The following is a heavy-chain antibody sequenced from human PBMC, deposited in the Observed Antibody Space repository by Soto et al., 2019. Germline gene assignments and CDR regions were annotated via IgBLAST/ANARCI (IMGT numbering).Heavy chain of an antibody. CDR2: INRDGSER. J-gene: IGHJ4*02. CDR1: GFTFSNYW. Sequence: GGSLRLSCAASGFTFSNYWMSWVRQAPGKGLQWVANINRDGSERYYVDSLKGRFTISRDNAENLLYLQMNSLTDDDTAVYYCARAPDGSGAYYYFDYWGQGAPVT. D-gene: IGHD3-22*01. CDR3: ARAPDGSGAYYYFDY. V-gene: IGHV3-7*03.